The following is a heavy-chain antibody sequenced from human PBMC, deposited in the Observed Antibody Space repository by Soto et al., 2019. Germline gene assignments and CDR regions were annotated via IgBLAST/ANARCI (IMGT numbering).Heavy chain of an antibody. D-gene: IGHD2-2*01. CDR2: ISAYNGNT. J-gene: IGHJ6*02. V-gene: IGHV1-18*01. Sequence: QVQLVQSGAEVKKPGASVKVSCKASGYTFASYGISWVRQAPGQGLEWMGWISAYNGNTNYAQKLQGRVPMTTDTFTRTAYGEVRSLGSDDTAVYYCAREGTCSSTSCPTYFSFGMDVWGQGTTVTVSS. CDR3: AREGTCSSTSCPTYFSFGMDV. CDR1: GYTFASYG.